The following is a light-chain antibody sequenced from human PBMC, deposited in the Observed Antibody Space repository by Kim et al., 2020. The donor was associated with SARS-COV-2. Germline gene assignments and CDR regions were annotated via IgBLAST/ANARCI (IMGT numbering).Light chain of an antibody. J-gene: IGLJ3*02. V-gene: IGLV3-19*01. CDR2: DKN. Sequence: SSELTQDTAVSVALGQTVRITCQGDSLRNYYANWYQQKPGQAPVLVVYDKNNRPSGIPDRFSGSSSGNTASLTITGAQAEDEADYYCNSRDSSGNLNWVFGGGTQLTVL. CDR3: NSRDSSGNLNWV. CDR1: SLRNYY.